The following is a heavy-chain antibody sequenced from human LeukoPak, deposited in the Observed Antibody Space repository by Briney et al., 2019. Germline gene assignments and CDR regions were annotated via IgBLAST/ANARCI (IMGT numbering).Heavy chain of an antibody. D-gene: IGHD6-19*01. CDR3: ARRSSGWYVYFDY. CDR2: IYHSGST. J-gene: IGHJ4*02. Sequence: SETLSLTCTVSGYSLSSGYFWGWIRQPPGKGLEWIGSIYHSGSTSYNPSLKSRLTISVDTSKNQFSLKLSSVTAADTAVYYCARRSSGWYVYFDYWGQGTLVTVSS. V-gene: IGHV4-38-2*02. CDR1: GYSLSSGYF.